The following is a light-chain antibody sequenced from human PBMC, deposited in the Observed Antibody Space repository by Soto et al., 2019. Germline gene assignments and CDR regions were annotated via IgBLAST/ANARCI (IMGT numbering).Light chain of an antibody. V-gene: IGLV2-14*01. CDR1: SSDVGGYNY. CDR3: VSFTTSKSYV. Sequence: QSVLTQPGSVSGSPGQSITISCTGTSSDVGGYNYVSWYQQHPGKAPKLMIYEVTNRPSGVSNRFSGSKSGNTASLTISGLQAEDEADYYCVSFTTSKSYVFGTGTKVTVL. CDR2: EVT. J-gene: IGLJ1*01.